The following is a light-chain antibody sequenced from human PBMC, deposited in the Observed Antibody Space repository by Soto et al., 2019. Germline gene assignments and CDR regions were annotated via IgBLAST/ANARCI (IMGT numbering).Light chain of an antibody. J-gene: IGKJ2*01. CDR1: QRISSN. CDR3: QQYNNWPPAYT. CDR2: GAS. V-gene: IGKV3-15*01. Sequence: EIVMTQSPATLSVSPRERATLSCRASQRISSNLAWYQQKPGQAPRLLIYGASTRSTGIPERFSGSESGTGFTLTISSLQSEDFAVYYCQQYNNWPPAYTFGQGTKVEIK.